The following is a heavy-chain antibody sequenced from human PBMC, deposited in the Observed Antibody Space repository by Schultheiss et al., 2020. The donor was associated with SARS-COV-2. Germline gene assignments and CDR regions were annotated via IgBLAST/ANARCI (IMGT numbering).Heavy chain of an antibody. CDR2: IKQDGSEK. D-gene: IGHD4-17*01. V-gene: IGHV3-7*01. CDR1: GFTFSSYW. Sequence: GGSLRLSCAASGFTFSSYWMSWVRQAPGKGLEWVANIKQDGSEKYYVDSVKGRFTISRDNAKNSLYLQMNSLRAEDTAVFYCARGDYGDYEWYYYYGMDVWGQGTTVTVSS. CDR3: ARGDYGDYEWYYYYGMDV. J-gene: IGHJ6*02.